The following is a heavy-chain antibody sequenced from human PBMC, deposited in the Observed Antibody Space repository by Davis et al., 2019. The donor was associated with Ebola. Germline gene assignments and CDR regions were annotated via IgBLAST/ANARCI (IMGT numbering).Heavy chain of an antibody. CDR3: ATDPYGGNPQSADY. CDR1: GLTFRSHT. Sequence: GGSLRLSCAVSGLTFRSHTMNWVRQAPGKGLEWVSSISSSSYSINYADSVKGRFTISRDNAKDTLFLQMNSLRADDTAVYYCATDPYGGNPQSADYWGQGSLVTVSS. CDR2: ISSSSYSI. D-gene: IGHD3-16*01. V-gene: IGHV3-21*06. J-gene: IGHJ4*02.